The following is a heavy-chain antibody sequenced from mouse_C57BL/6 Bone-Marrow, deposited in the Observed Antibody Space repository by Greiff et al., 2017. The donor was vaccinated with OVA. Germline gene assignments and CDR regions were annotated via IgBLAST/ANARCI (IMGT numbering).Heavy chain of an antibody. Sequence: EVQLVESGPELVKPGASVKMSCKASGYTFTDYNMHWVKQSHGKSLEWIGYINPNNGGTSYNQKFKGKATLTVNKSSSTAYMELRSLTSEDSAVYYCARARDSPAMDYWGQGTSVTVSS. D-gene: IGHD3-2*01. CDR1: GYTFTDYN. CDR2: INPNNGGT. J-gene: IGHJ4*01. V-gene: IGHV1-22*01. CDR3: ARARDSPAMDY.